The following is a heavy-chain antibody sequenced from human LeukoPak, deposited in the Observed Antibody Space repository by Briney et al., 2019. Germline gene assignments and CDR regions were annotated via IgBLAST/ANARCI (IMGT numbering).Heavy chain of an antibody. CDR2: IIPIFGTA. CDR1: GGTFSSYA. J-gene: IGHJ4*02. D-gene: IGHD2-8*01. CDR3: ASTSKRMVTYFDY. Sequence: ASVKVSYKASGGTFSSYAISWVRQAPGQGLEWMGGIIPIFGTANYAQKFQGRVTITADESTSTAYTELSSLRSEDTAVYYCASTSKRMVTYFDYWGQGTLVTVSS. V-gene: IGHV1-69*13.